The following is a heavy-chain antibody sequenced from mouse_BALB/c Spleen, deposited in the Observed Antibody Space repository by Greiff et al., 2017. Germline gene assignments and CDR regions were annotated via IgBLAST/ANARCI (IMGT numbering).Heavy chain of an antibody. V-gene: IGHV1-80*01. J-gene: IGHJ4*01. CDR2: IYPGDGDT. CDR1: GYAFSSYW. Sequence: LMESGAELVRPGSSVKISCKASGYAFSSYWMNWVKQRPGQGLEWIGQIYPGDGDTNYNGKFKGKATLTADKSSSTAYMQLSSLTSEDSAVYFCARVYLYAMDYWGQGTSVTVSS. D-gene: IGHD5-1*01. CDR3: ARVYLYAMDY.